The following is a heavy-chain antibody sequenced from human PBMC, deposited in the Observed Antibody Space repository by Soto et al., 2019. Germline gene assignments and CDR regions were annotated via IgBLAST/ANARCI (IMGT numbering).Heavy chain of an antibody. CDR3: PPAEVAY. Sequence: GGSLRLSCAVSGFTFANHWMHWVRQAPGKGLEWVSRMNSDGSTTDYADSVKGRFTVSRDNAKNTLYLQMNSLRAEDTAVYYCPPAEVAYGGRGPLVTVPS. CDR2: MNSDGSTT. V-gene: IGHV3-74*01. J-gene: IGHJ4*02. CDR1: GFTFANHW.